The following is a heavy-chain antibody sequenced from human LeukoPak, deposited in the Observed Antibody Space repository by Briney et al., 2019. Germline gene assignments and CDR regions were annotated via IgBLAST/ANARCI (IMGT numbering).Heavy chain of an antibody. J-gene: IGHJ6*02. CDR2: IYHSGST. CDR3: ARDAQAVAGKGRYYYYGMDV. CDR1: GGSISSSNW. V-gene: IGHV4-4*02. D-gene: IGHD6-19*01. Sequence: PSETLSLTCAVSGGSISSSNWWRWVRQPPGKGLEWIGEIYHSGSTNYNPSLKSRVTISVDKSKNQFSLKLSSVTAADTAVYYCARDAQAVAGKGRYYYYGMDVWGQGTTVTVSS.